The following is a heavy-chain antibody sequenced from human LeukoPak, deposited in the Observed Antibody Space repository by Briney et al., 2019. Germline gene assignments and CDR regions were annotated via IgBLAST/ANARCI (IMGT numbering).Heavy chain of an antibody. CDR1: SGSISSNY. CDR2: SYYSGST. V-gene: IGHV4-59*08. Sequence: SETLSLTCTVSSGSISSNYWSWIRQPPGKGLEWIGYSYYSGSTNYNPSLKSRVTISVDTSKNQFSLKLSSVTAADTAVYYCARRRYRDYFDYWGQGTLVTVSS. CDR3: ARRRYRDYFDY. D-gene: IGHD1-26*01. J-gene: IGHJ4*02.